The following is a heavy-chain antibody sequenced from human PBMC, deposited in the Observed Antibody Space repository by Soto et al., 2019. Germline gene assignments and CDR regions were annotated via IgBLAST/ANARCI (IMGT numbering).Heavy chain of an antibody. J-gene: IGHJ3*02. CDR2: IYYSGST. CDR1: GGSISSYY. V-gene: IGHV4-59*01. Sequence: PSETLSLTCTVSGGSISSYYWSWIRQPPGKGLEWIGYIYYSGSTNYNPSLKSRVTISVDTSKNQFSLKLSSVTAADTAVYYCASTATATVSFDIWGQGTMVTVSS. D-gene: IGHD4-17*01. CDR3: ASTATATVSFDI.